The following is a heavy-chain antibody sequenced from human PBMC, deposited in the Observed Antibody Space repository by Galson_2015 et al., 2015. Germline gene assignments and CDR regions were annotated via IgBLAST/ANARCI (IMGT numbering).Heavy chain of an antibody. CDR2: TYYRSKWNN. CDR1: GDSVSSNSAA. Sequence: CAISGDSVSSNSAAWNWIRQSPSRGLEWLGRTYYRSKWNNDYAPSVKSRITINPDTSKNQFSLQLNSVTLEDTAVYYCARGSGDYYCYYYMDVWGKGTTVTVSS. V-gene: IGHV6-1*01. D-gene: IGHD6-25*01. CDR3: ARGSGDYYCYYYMDV. J-gene: IGHJ6*03.